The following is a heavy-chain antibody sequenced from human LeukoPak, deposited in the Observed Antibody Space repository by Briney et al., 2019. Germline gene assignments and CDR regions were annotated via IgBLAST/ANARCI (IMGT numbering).Heavy chain of an antibody. CDR3: ARVIAAAGLYYFDY. V-gene: IGHV1-18*01. D-gene: IGHD6-13*01. CDR2: ISAYNGNT. Sequence: ASVKVSCKASGYTFTNYGLSWVRQAPGQGLEWMGWISAYNGNTNYAQKLQGRVTMTTDTSTSTAYMELRSLRSDDTAVYYCARVIAAAGLYYFDYWGQGTLVTVSS. CDR1: GYTFTNYG. J-gene: IGHJ4*02.